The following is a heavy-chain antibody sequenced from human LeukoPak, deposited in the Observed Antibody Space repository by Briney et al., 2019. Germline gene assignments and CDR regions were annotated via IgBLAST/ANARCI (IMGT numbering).Heavy chain of an antibody. CDR1: AGSFSGYY. CDR2: INHSGST. J-gene: IGHJ4*02. V-gene: IGHV4-34*01. CDR3: ARGVVVVPAAHPGAYFDY. Sequence: SETLSLTCAVYAGSFSGYYWSWIRQPPGKGLEWIGEINHSGSTNYNPSLKSRVTISVDTSKNQFSLKLSSVTAADTAVYYCARGVVVVPAAHPGAYFDYWGQGTLVTVSS. D-gene: IGHD2-2*01.